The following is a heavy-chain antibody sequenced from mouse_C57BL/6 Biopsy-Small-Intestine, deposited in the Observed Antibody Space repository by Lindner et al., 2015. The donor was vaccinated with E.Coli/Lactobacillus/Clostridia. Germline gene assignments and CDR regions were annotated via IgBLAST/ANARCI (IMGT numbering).Heavy chain of an antibody. V-gene: IGHV1-55*01. CDR3: ALYDRDFAMDY. CDR2: IYPGSASA. CDR1: GYTFTNYW. Sequence: VQLQESGAELVKPGASVKMSCKASGYTFTNYWMTWVRQRPGQGPEWIGDIYPGSASAHYNEKFKNKATLTGDTSSNTVYMQLSSLTSEDSAVYYCALYDRDFAMDYWGQGTSVTVSS. J-gene: IGHJ4*01. D-gene: IGHD2-12*01.